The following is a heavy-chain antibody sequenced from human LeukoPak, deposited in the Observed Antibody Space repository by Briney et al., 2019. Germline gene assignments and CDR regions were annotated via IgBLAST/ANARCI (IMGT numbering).Heavy chain of an antibody. CDR3: ARDLARNAFDI. CDR2: INPNSGGT. J-gene: IGHJ3*02. D-gene: IGHD3-16*01. CDR1: GYTFTGYY. Sequence: ASVTVSCKASGYTFTGYYMHWVRQAPGQGLEWMGWINPNSGGTNYAQKFQGRVTMTRDTSISTVYMELSSLRSDDTAIYYCARDLARNAFDIWGQGTMVIVFS. V-gene: IGHV1-2*02.